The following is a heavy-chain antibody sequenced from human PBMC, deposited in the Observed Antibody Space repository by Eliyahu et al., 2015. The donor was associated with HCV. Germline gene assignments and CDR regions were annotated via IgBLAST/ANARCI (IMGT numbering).Heavy chain of an antibody. CDR1: GYTFTSYA. Sequence: QVQLVQSGAEVKKPGASVKVSCKASGYTFTSYAMHWVRQAPGQRLEWMGWINAGNGNTKYSQKFQGRVTITRDTSASTAYMELSSLRSEDTAVYYCARLYDILTGGYFDYWGQGTLVTVSS. J-gene: IGHJ4*02. D-gene: IGHD3-9*01. CDR2: INAGNGNT. CDR3: ARLYDILTGGYFDY. V-gene: IGHV1-3*01.